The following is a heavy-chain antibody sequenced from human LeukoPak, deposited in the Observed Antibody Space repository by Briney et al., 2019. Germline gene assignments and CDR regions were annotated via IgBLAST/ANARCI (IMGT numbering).Heavy chain of an antibody. J-gene: IGHJ4*02. D-gene: IGHD3-9*01. CDR3: ARGLGDYNTDWFPVSGY. V-gene: IGHV1-8*01. Sequence: GASVKVSCKASGYTFTTHDLTWVRQAPGQGLEWMGWMNPGSGDTAYAQKFQGRVTMTRDTSMSTAYMELNSLGSEDTAIYYCARGLGDYNTDWFPVSGYWGQGTPVTVSS. CDR2: MNPGSGDT. CDR1: GYTFTTHD.